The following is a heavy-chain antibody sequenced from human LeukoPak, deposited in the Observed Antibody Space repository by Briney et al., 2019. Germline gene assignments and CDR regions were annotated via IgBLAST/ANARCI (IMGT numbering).Heavy chain of an antibody. Sequence: GASVKVSCKASGGTFSSYAISWVRQAPGQGLEWMGGIIPIFGTANYAQKFQGRVTITADESTSTAYMELSSLRSEDTAVYYCARDGVGMATTALFDYWGQGTLVTVSS. CDR3: ARDGVGMATTALFDY. V-gene: IGHV1-69*13. D-gene: IGHD5-24*01. CDR2: IIPIFGTA. J-gene: IGHJ4*02. CDR1: GGTFSSYA.